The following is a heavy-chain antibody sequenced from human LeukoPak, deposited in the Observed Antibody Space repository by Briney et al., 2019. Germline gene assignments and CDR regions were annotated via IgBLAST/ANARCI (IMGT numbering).Heavy chain of an antibody. J-gene: IGHJ6*03. D-gene: IGHD3-9*01. CDR2: VNPNSGGT. V-gene: IGHV1-2*02. CDR1: GYTFTGYY. Sequence: GASVKVSCKASGYTFTGYYIHWVRQAPGQGLEWMGWVNPNSGGTNYAQKFQGRVTMTRDTSISTAYMELSRLISDDTAVYYCARGGRGGYDILTGYYPYYYMDVWGKGTTVTVSS. CDR3: ARGGRGGYDILTGYYPYYYMDV.